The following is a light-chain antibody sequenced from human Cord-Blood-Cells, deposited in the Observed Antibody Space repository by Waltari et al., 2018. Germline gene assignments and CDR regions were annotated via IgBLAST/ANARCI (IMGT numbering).Light chain of an antibody. Sequence: QSALTQPASVSGSPGQSITISCTGTSSDVGGYNYVSWYQQHPGKAPKLMIYDVSNRPSGVSNRFSGSKVGKTASLTISGLQAGDEADYYCSSYTSSSTLYVFGTGTKVTVL. CDR2: DVS. V-gene: IGLV2-14*01. CDR1: SSDVGGYNY. CDR3: SSYTSSSTLYV. J-gene: IGLJ1*01.